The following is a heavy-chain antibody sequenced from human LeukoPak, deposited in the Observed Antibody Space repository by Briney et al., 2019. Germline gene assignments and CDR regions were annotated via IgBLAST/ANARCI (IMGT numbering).Heavy chain of an antibody. V-gene: IGHV3-23*01. J-gene: IGHJ4*02. CDR1: GFTFSSFA. Sequence: GGSLRLSCATSGFTFSSFAMNWVRQAPGKGLEWVSGISGNGGSTFYADSVKGRFTISRDNSKNTLFLQMNSLRADDTAVYYCAKDWGYWGQGTLVIVSS. D-gene: IGHD3-16*01. CDR2: ISGNGGST. CDR3: AKDWGY.